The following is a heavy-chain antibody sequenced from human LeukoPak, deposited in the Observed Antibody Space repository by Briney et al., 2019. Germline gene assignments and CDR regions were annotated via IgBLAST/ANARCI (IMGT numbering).Heavy chain of an antibody. CDR1: GGSISSGSYY. D-gene: IGHD5-18*01. CDR2: IYTSGST. Sequence: PSETLSLTCTVSGGSISSGSYYWSWIRHPAGKGLEWIGRIYTSGSTTYNPSLKSRVTISVDTSKNQFSLKLSSVTAADTAVYYCARVDTAMVRGTNWFDPWGQGTLVTVSS. J-gene: IGHJ5*02. CDR3: ARVDTAMVRGTNWFDP. V-gene: IGHV4-61*02.